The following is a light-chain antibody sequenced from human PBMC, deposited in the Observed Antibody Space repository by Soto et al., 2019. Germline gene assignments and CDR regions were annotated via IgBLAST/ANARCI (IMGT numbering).Light chain of an antibody. V-gene: IGKV3-20*01. J-gene: IGKJ1*01. CDR3: QQYGSSGT. Sequence: EIVLPQSPGTLSSSPGERATLSCRASQSVTSNYLAWYQQKRGQAPRLLIWGASIRATGLPDRFSSGGSGTDFTLTISRLEPEDFAVYYCQQYGSSGTFGQGTKVDIK. CDR2: GAS. CDR1: QSVTSNY.